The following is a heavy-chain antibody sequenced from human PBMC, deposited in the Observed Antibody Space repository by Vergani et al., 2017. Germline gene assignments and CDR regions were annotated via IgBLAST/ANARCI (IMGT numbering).Heavy chain of an antibody. V-gene: IGHV4-4*01. J-gene: IGHJ6*02. Sequence: QVQLQESGPGLVKPPGTLSLTCAVSGGSISTNNWWSWVRQPPGKGLEWIGEIYHSGSTNYNPSLNSRVSMSVDTSKNQFSLKLRSVTAADTAVYFCARVMYRDEASTGYRLEGMDIWGQGTTVTISS. CDR3: ARVMYRDEASTGYRLEGMDI. D-gene: IGHD3-9*01. CDR2: IYHSGST. CDR1: GGSISTNNW.